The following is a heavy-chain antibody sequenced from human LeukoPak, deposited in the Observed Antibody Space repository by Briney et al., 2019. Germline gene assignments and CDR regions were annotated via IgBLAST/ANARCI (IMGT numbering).Heavy chain of an antibody. CDR3: ARVNAVVPAARQVYYYYMDV. J-gene: IGHJ6*03. CDR2: ISSSSSYI. CDR1: GFTFSSYS. V-gene: IGHV3-21*01. Sequence: GGSLRLSCAASGFTFSSYSMNWVRQAPGKGLEWVSSISSSSSYIYYADSVKGRFTISRDNAKNSLYLQMNSLRAEDTAVYYCARVNAVVPAARQVYYYYMDVWGKGTTVTVSS. D-gene: IGHD2-2*01.